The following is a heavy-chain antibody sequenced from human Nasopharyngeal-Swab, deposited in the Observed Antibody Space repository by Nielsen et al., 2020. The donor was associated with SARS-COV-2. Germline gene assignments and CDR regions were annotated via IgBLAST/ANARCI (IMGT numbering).Heavy chain of an antibody. V-gene: IGHV4-59*01. Sequence: WIRQPPGKGLEWIGYIYYSGSTNYNPSLKSRVTISVDTSKNQFSLKLSSVTAADTAVYYCARSGPHYGMDVWGQETTVTVSS. CDR2: IYYSGST. CDR3: ARSGPHYGMDV. J-gene: IGHJ6*02.